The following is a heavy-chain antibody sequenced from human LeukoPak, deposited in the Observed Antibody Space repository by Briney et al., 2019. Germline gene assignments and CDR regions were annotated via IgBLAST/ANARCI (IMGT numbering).Heavy chain of an antibody. J-gene: IGHJ4*02. V-gene: IGHV1-2*02. D-gene: IGHD5-18*01. CDR2: INPNSGGT. CDR3: ASAADTAMAHFDY. CDR1: GSTFTGYY. Sequence: ASVKVSCKASGSTFTGYYMHWVRQAPGQGLEWMGWINPNSGGTNYAQKFQGRVTMTRDTSISTAYMELSRLRSDDTAVYYCASAADTAMAHFDYWGQGTLVTVSS.